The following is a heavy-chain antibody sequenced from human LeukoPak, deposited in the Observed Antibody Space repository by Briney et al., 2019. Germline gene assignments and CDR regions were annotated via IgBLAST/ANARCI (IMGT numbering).Heavy chain of an antibody. J-gene: IGHJ4*02. D-gene: IGHD5-12*01. CDR1: GFTFRSFA. CDR2: IWVSGDNT. V-gene: IGHV3-23*01. Sequence: GGSLRLSCAASGFTFRSFAMSWVRQAPGKGLEWVSSIWVSGDNTNNAAPVKGGSTITRDNSKNTLYLQMNSLRAEDTAVYYCAKDSGHLLYYFAYWGQGTLVTVPS. CDR3: AKDSGHLLYYFAY.